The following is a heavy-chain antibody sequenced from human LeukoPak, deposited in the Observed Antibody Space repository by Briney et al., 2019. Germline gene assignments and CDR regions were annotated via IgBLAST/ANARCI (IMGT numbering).Heavy chain of an antibody. J-gene: IGHJ4*02. Sequence: PSETLSLTCTVSGGSISSYYWSWIRQPPGKGLEWIGYIYYSGSTNYNPSLKSRVTISVDTSKNQFSLKLSSVTAADTAVYYCARDRGYYGSIDYWGQGTLVTVSS. CDR3: ARDRGYYGSIDY. CDR2: IYYSGST. D-gene: IGHD3-10*01. CDR1: GGSISSYY. V-gene: IGHV4-59*12.